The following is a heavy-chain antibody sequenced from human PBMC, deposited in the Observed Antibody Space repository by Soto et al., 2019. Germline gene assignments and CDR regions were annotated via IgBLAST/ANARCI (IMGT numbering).Heavy chain of an antibody. D-gene: IGHD3-3*01. CDR3: ARDVVTIFGVVIVNVYGMDV. CDR2: INPNSGGT. CDR1: GYTFTGYY. Sequence: ASVKVSCKASGYTFTGYYMHWARQAPGQGLEWMGWINPNSGGTNYAQKFQGRVTMTRDTSISTAYMELSRLRSDDTAVYYCARDVVTIFGVVIVNVYGMDVWGQGTTVTVSS. V-gene: IGHV1-2*02. J-gene: IGHJ6*02.